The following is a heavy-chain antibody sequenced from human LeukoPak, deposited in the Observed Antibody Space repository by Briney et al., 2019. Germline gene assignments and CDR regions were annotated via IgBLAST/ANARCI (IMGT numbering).Heavy chain of an antibody. V-gene: IGHV3-53*01. J-gene: IGHJ6*02. CDR1: GFTVSSNY. Sequence: PGESLRLSCAASGFTVSSNYMSWVRQAPGKGLEWVSVIYSGGSTYYADSVKGRFTISRDNSKNTLYLRMNSLRAEDTAVYYCARFIPGYSGYDFDYGMDVWGQGTTVTVSS. D-gene: IGHD5-12*01. CDR3: ARFIPGYSGYDFDYGMDV. CDR2: IYSGGST.